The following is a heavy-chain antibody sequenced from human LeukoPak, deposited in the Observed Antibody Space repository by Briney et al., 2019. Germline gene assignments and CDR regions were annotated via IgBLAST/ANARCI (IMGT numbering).Heavy chain of an antibody. CDR2: IYHSGST. D-gene: IGHD2-15*01. CDR1: GYSISSGYY. V-gene: IGHV4-38-2*02. J-gene: IGHJ4*02. CDR3: ARVGGYCSGGSCKKLGFDY. Sequence: SETLSLICTVSGYSISSGYYWCWIRQPPGKGLEWIGSIYHSGSTYYNPSLKSRVTISVDTSKNQFSLKLSSVTAADTAVYYCARVGGYCSGGSCKKLGFDYWGQGTLVTVSS.